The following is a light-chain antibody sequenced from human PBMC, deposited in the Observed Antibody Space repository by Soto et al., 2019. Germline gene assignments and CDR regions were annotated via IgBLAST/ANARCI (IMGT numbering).Light chain of an antibody. J-gene: IGKJ1*01. CDR1: QYVGTR. CDR3: HQRQSWPRT. Sequence: EILVTQSPSTLSSSPGETATLSCRASQYVGTRLAWYQHKPGQAPRLLIYYTSNRATGIPARFSGSGSGTDFTLTISSLAPEDFAIYYCHQRQSWPRTFGQGTMV. CDR2: YTS. V-gene: IGKV3-11*01.